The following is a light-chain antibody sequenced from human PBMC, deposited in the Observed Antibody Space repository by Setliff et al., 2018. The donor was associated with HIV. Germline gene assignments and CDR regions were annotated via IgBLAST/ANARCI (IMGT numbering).Light chain of an antibody. CDR3: SSYTSISTLDVV. V-gene: IGLV2-14*03. CDR2: DVS. Sequence: QFVLTQPASVSGSPGQSITISCTGTSSDVGGYNYVSWYQQHPGKAPKLIIYDVSNRPSGVSNRFSGSKSGNTASLTISGLQAEDEADYYCSSYTSISTLDVVFGGGTKVTVL. J-gene: IGLJ2*01. CDR1: SSDVGGYNY.